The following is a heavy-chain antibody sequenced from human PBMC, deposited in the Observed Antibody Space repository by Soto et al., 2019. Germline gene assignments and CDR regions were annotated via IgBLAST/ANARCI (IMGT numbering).Heavy chain of an antibody. J-gene: IGHJ4*02. CDR3: AKDGTSGLYYFDY. V-gene: IGHV3-23*01. CDR2: ISGGGDTS. D-gene: IGHD6-19*01. Sequence: GGSLRLSCVASGFTFSNYAISWVRQAPGKGLEWVSIISGGGDTSYYADSVKGRFTISRDNSRNTLYLQMNSLRAGDSANYYCAKDGTSGLYYFDYWGQGTLVTVSS. CDR1: GFTFSNYA.